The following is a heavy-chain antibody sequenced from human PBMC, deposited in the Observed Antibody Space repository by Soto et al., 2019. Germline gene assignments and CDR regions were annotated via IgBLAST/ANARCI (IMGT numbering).Heavy chain of an antibody. Sequence: GGSLRLSCAASGFTFSDYYMSWIRQAPGKGLEWVSYISSSSSDTNYADSVRGRFTISRDNAKNSLYLQMNGLRAEDTAVYYCVRDTARVGDTYHYDYWGQGTLVTVSS. J-gene: IGHJ4*02. CDR2: ISSSSSDT. D-gene: IGHD1-26*01. CDR3: VRDTARVGDTYHYDY. V-gene: IGHV3-11*06. CDR1: GFTFSDYY.